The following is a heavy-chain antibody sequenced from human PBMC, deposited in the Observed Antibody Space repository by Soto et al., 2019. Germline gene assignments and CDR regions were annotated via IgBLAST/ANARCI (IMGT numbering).Heavy chain of an antibody. J-gene: IGHJ4*02. CDR1: GFTFSNYN. CDR3: ARGGVGSASNFDY. V-gene: IGHV3-21*01. CDR2: ISSSSNYI. Sequence: EVQLVESGGGLVKPGGSLRLSCAASGFTFSNYNMNWVRQAPGKGLEWLSSISSSSNYIYYADSVRGRFTISRDNAKNSLYLQMNSLRAEDTAVSYCARGGVGSASNFDYWGQGTLVTVSS. D-gene: IGHD6-6*01.